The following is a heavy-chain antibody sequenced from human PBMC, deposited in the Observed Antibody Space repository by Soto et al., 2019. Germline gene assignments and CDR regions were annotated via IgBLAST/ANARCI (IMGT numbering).Heavy chain of an antibody. V-gene: IGHV1-69*13. J-gene: IGHJ6*02. CDR3: AREMLVGATYYYYGMDV. CDR2: IIPIFGTA. Sequence: ASVKVSCKASGGTFSSYAISWVRQAPGQGLEWMGGIIPIFGTANYAQKFQGRVTITADESTSTAYMELSSLRSEDTAVYYCAREMLVGATYYYYGMDVWGQGTTVTVSS. CDR1: GGTFSSYA. D-gene: IGHD1-26*01.